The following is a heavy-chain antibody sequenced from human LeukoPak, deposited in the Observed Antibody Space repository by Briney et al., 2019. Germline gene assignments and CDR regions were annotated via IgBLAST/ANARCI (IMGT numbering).Heavy chain of an antibody. J-gene: IGHJ6*04. CDR3: TRDRWGGGYISRGMDV. CDR1: EFTFGDYA. V-gene: IGHV3-49*04. Sequence: GGSLRLSCTASEFTFGDYAISWVRQAPGKGLEWLGFIRSKDNDGTTDYAASVKGRFVISRDDSKSVAYLEMNDLKTEDTAVYYCTRDRWGGGYISRGMDVWGKGTTVTISS. D-gene: IGHD5-12*01. CDR2: IRSKDNDGTT.